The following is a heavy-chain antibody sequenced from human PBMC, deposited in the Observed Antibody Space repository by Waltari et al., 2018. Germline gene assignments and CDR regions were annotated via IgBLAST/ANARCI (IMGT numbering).Heavy chain of an antibody. CDR3: AKKRTTYYDTTGGAFFDS. V-gene: IGHV3-9*01. D-gene: IGHD1-1*01. CDR2: ISWNGDKT. Sequence: DVQLVESGSELVQPGGSLSLSWSAPGSTFQNYAVPSVRQTPGKSLEWVSGISWNGDKTAYADSVKGRFTISRDTAKNAVYLQMNSLRPEDTALYYCAKKRTTYYDTTGGAFFDSWGQGTLVTVSS. CDR1: GSTFQNYA. J-gene: IGHJ4*02.